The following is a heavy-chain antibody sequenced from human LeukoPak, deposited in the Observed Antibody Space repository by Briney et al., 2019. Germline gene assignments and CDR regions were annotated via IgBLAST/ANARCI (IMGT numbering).Heavy chain of an antibody. V-gene: IGHV1-8*01. D-gene: IGHD4-17*01. CDR2: INPNSLIP. CDR3: ARVKPVPTVSFDP. Sequence: ASVKVSCKASGYTLSDYDINWERQAPGQGLEYMGWINPNSLIPGYARKFRGRVTLTMDTSIRTAYMELSGLTYDDTAIYYCARVKPVPTVSFDPWGQGTLVTVS. J-gene: IGHJ5*02. CDR1: GYTLSDYD.